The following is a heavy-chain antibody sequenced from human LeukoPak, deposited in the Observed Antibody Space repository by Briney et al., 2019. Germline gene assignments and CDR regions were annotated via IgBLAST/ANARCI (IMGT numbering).Heavy chain of an antibody. J-gene: IGHJ4*02. V-gene: IGHV3-23*01. CDR3: AELVNYGGNSDYFDY. CDR1: GFTFSSYA. CDR2: ISGSGGNT. Sequence: GGSLRLSCAASGFTFSSYAMSWVRQAPGKGLEWVSGISGSGGNTYYADSVKGRFTISRDNSKNTLFLQMNSLRAEDTAVYYCAELVNYGGNSDYFDYWGQGTQVTVSS. D-gene: IGHD4-23*01.